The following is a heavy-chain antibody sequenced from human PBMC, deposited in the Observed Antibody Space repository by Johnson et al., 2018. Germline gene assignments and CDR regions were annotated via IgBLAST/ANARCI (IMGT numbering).Heavy chain of an antibody. CDR2: IRGSGGST. CDR3: ATQYGSSWAYYYGMDV. D-gene: IGHD6-13*01. Sequence: QPGGSLRLSCAATGFTFSTYAKSWVRQAPGKGLEWVSVIRGSGGSTYYADSVKGRFTISRDNSKNTLYLQMNSLRAEDTAVYYCATQYGSSWAYYYGMDVWGQGTTVTVSS. J-gene: IGHJ6*02. CDR1: GFTFSTYA. V-gene: IGHV3-23*01.